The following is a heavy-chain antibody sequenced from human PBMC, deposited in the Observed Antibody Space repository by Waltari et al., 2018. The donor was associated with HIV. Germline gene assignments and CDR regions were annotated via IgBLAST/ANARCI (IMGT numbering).Heavy chain of an antibody. D-gene: IGHD1-26*01. J-gene: IGHJ6*02. CDR3: AGWPRGIVGAPSGGMDV. Sequence: QVQLVQSGAEVKKPGASVKVSCKASGYTFTRYDINWVRQATGQGLEWMGWMNPNSGNTGYAQKFQGRVTMTRNTSISTAYMELSSLRSEDTAVYYCAGWPRGIVGAPSGGMDVWGQGTTVTVSS. V-gene: IGHV1-8*01. CDR2: MNPNSGNT. CDR1: GYTFTRYD.